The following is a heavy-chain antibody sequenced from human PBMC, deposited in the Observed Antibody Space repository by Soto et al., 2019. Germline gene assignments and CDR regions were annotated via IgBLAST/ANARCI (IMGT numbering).Heavy chain of an antibody. CDR3: AKGDSYYYGMDV. D-gene: IGHD4-4*01. J-gene: IGHJ6*02. Sequence: PGGSLRLSCAASGFTFSSYAMHWVRQAPGKGLEWVAVISYDGSNKYYADSVKGRFTLSRDNSKNTLYLQINGQRADDTAVYYCAKGDSYYYGMDVWGQGTTVTVSS. CDR2: ISYDGSNK. CDR1: GFTFSSYA. V-gene: IGHV3-30-3*01.